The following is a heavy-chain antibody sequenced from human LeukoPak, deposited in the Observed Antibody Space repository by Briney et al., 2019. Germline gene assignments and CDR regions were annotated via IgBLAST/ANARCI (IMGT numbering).Heavy chain of an antibody. CDR1: GYTFTGYY. CDR2: ISAYNGNT. D-gene: IGHD2-2*01. Sequence: GASVKVSCKASGYTFTGYYMHWVRQAPGQGLEWMGWISAYNGNTNYAQKLQGRVTMTTDTSTSTAYMELRSLRSDDTAVYYCARLALRYCSSTSCFIDYWGQGTLVTVSS. CDR3: ARLALRYCSSTSCFIDY. V-gene: IGHV1-18*04. J-gene: IGHJ4*02.